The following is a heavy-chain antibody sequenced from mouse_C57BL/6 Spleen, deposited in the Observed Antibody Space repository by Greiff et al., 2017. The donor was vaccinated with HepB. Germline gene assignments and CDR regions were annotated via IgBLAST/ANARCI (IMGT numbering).Heavy chain of an antibody. V-gene: IGHV1-64*01. CDR3: ARSDDGFLYFDY. CDR2: IHPNSGST. J-gene: IGHJ2*01. D-gene: IGHD2-3*01. Sequence: VQLKHPGAELVKPGASVKLSCKASGYTFTSYWMHWVKQSPGQGLEWIGMIHPNSGSTNYNEKFKSKATLTVDKSSSTAYMQLSSLTSEDSAVYYCARSDDGFLYFDYWGQGTTLTVSS. CDR1: GYTFTSYW.